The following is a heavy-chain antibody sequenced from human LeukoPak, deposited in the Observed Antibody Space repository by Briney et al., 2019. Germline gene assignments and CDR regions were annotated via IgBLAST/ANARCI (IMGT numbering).Heavy chain of an antibody. Sequence: GDSVKVSCKASGSTFSVTGWYLYWLRQAPGQGLECMGWIYPNNGATGYAQKFQGRVAMTRDTSISTAYMELSRLRPDDTAVYYCARDGPAQMVDFDYWGQGTLVTVSS. CDR2: IYPNNGAT. V-gene: IGHV1-2*02. CDR1: GSTFSVTGWY. J-gene: IGHJ4*02. CDR3: ARDGPAQMVDFDY. D-gene: IGHD3-10*01.